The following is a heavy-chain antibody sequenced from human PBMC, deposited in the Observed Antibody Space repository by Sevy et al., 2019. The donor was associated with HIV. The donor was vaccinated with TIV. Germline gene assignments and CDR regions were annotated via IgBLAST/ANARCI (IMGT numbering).Heavy chain of an antibody. Sequence: SETLSLTCAVSGDSISSGIYSWNWIRQPPGKGLEWIGYIYHTGNTYYSPSLRSRVTISVETSKNHFSLKLTSVTAADTAVYYCARDSGDYPYYFDHWGQGTLVTVSS. CDR1: GDSISSGIYS. D-gene: IGHD2-21*02. CDR2: IYHTGNT. V-gene: IGHV4-30-2*01. J-gene: IGHJ4*02. CDR3: ARDSGDYPYYFDH.